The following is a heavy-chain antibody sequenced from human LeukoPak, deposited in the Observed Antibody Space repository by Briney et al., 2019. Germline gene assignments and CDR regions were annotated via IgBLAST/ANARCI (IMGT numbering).Heavy chain of an antibody. CDR1: GFTFSSYA. CDR3: ASGALDLDTAFGY. Sequence: PGVSLRLSCSASGFTFSSYAISWVRQAPGQGLEWMGGIIPIFGTANYAQKFQGRVTITADESTSTAYMELSSLRSEDTAVYYCASGALDLDTAFGYWGQGTLVTVSS. D-gene: IGHD5-18*01. V-gene: IGHV1-69*01. CDR2: IIPIFGTA. J-gene: IGHJ4*02.